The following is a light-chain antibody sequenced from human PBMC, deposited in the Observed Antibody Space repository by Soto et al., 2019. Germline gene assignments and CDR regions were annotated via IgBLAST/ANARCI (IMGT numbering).Light chain of an antibody. Sequence: DIQMTQSPSSLSASVGDRVTITCQASQDISNYLNWYQQKPGKAPKLLIYDASNLETGVPSRFSGSRSGTDFTFTISSLQPEDIATYYCQQYDDLPLTVGGGTKVDSK. V-gene: IGKV1-33*01. CDR1: QDISNY. CDR3: QQYDDLPLT. CDR2: DAS. J-gene: IGKJ4*01.